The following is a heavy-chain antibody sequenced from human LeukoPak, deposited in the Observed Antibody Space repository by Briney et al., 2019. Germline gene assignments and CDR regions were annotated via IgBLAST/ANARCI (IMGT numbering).Heavy chain of an antibody. Sequence: GGSLRLSCAASGFTFSSYGMHWVRQAPGKGLEWVAVISYDGSNKYYADSVKGRFTISRDNSKNTLYLQMNSLRAEGTAVYYCAKARGVGGYYGSGSYFTFDYWGQGTLVTVSS. CDR2: ISYDGSNK. J-gene: IGHJ4*02. CDR1: GFTFSSYG. V-gene: IGHV3-30*18. D-gene: IGHD3-10*01. CDR3: AKARGVGGYYGSGSYFTFDY.